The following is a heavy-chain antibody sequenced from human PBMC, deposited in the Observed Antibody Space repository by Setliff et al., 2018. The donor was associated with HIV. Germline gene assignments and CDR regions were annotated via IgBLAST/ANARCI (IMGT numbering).Heavy chain of an antibody. Sequence: SETLSLTCAVSGGAITNSRHYWVWIRQSPGKGLEWIGTRISDSATTSVNPSLKSRVTISLDTSKKQFSLKVISVTAADTAIYYCARGGTMIVPGSFEIWGQGTMVTVSS. CDR1: GGAITNSRHY. J-gene: IGHJ3*02. CDR2: ISDSATT. V-gene: IGHV4-39*07. CDR3: ARGGTMIVPGSFEI. D-gene: IGHD3-22*01.